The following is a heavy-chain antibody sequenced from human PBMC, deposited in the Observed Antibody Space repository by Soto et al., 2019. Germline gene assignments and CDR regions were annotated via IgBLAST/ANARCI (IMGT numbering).Heavy chain of an antibody. J-gene: IGHJ4*02. D-gene: IGHD1-7*01. V-gene: IGHV1-3*01. CDR2: INAGNGNT. CDR3: ARDTTGTNHFGFDY. Sequence: QVQLVQSGAEVKKPGASVKVSCKASGYTFTSYAMHWVRQAPGQRLEWMGWINAGNGNTKYSQKFQGRVTITRDTSASTAYMELSSLRSEDTAVYYWARDTTGTNHFGFDYWGKGTLVTVSS. CDR1: GYTFTSYA.